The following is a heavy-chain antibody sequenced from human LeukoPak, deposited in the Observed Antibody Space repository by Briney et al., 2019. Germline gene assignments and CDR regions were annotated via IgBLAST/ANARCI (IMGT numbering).Heavy chain of an antibody. CDR2: ISYDGSNK. CDR3: ARDPDGYNDY. V-gene: IGHV3-30*04. J-gene: IGHJ4*02. D-gene: IGHD5-24*01. CDR1: GFTFNSYA. Sequence: GGSLRLSCAASGFTFNSYAMYWVRQAPGKGLEWVAVISYDGSNKYYADSVKGRFTISRDNSKNTLYLQMNSLRAEDTAVYYCARDPDGYNDYWGQGTLVTVSS.